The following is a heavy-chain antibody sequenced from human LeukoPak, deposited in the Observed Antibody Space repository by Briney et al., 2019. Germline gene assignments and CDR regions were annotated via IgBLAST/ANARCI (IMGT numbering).Heavy chain of an antibody. Sequence: GGSLRLSCAASGFTFSSYSMNWVRQAPGKGLEWVSSISSSSSYIYYADSVKGRFTISRDNAKNSLYLQMNSLRAEDTAVYYCARDHIVVVAGGAFDIWGQGTMVTVSS. CDR2: ISSSSSYI. V-gene: IGHV3-21*01. D-gene: IGHD2-21*01. J-gene: IGHJ3*02. CDR3: ARDHIVVVAGGAFDI. CDR1: GFTFSSYS.